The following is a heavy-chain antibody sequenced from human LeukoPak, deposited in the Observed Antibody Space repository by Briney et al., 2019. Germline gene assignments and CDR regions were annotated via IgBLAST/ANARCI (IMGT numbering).Heavy chain of an antibody. CDR1: GCSISSYY. Sequence: SETLSLTCTVSGCSISSYYWSWIRQPAGKGLEWIGRIYTSGSANYNPSLKSRVTMSVDTSKNQFSLKLSSVTAADTAVYYCARETLTYYDFWSGQYNWFDPWGQGTLVTVSS. D-gene: IGHD3-3*01. J-gene: IGHJ5*02. CDR3: ARETLTYYDFWSGQYNWFDP. V-gene: IGHV4-4*07. CDR2: IYTSGSA.